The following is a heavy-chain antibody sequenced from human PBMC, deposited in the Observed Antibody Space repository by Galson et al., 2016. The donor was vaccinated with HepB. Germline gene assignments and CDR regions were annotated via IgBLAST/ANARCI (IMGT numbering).Heavy chain of an antibody. D-gene: IGHD3-10*01. V-gene: IGHV3-23*01. CDR1: GFSFSSHG. J-gene: IGHJ3*01. Sequence: SLRLSCAASGFSFSSHGMSWVRQAPGKGLEWVSVISGSGRSTYYADSVKGRFTISRDNSKKTLYLQMNSLRAEDTAVYYCAKVPSMVRGFWGQGTMVTVSS. CDR2: ISGSGRST. CDR3: AKVPSMVRGF.